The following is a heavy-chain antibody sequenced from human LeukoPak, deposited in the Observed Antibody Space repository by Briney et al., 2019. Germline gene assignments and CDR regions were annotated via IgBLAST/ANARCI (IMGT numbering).Heavy chain of an antibody. J-gene: IGHJ4*02. V-gene: IGHV1-2*02. CDR3: ARITDLTIFGVVLISGFFDY. CDR1: GYTFTGYY. D-gene: IGHD3-3*01. CDR2: INPNSGAT. Sequence: ASVKVSCKASGYTFTGYYMHWVRQAPGQGLEWMVWINPNSGATNYTQNFQGRVTMTRDTSISTAYMELSRLRSDDTAVYYCARITDLTIFGVVLISGFFDYWGQGTLVTVSS.